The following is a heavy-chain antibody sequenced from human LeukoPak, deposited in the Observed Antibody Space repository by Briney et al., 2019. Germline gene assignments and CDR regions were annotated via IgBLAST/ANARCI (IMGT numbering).Heavy chain of an antibody. Sequence: GASVKVSCKASGYTFSGYYIHWVRQAPGQGLEWMGWINPNTGGTKYAQRFQDRVTMTRDTSISTAYMELSRLRSDDTAVYYCARGRHIAVADYYFDYWGQGTLVTVAS. D-gene: IGHD6-19*01. CDR3: ARGRHIAVADYYFDY. J-gene: IGHJ4*02. V-gene: IGHV1-2*02. CDR2: INPNTGGT. CDR1: GYTFSGYY.